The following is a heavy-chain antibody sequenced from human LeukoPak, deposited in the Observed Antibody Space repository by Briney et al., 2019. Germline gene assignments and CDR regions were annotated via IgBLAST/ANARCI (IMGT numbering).Heavy chain of an antibody. D-gene: IGHD6-13*01. CDR3: TREGILAGVDY. V-gene: IGHV3-7*01. J-gene: IGHJ4*02. CDR1: GFVFGRDS. CDR2: IKQDGSEK. Sequence: GGSLTLSCAASGFVFGRDSMNWVRQAPGKGLEWVANIKQDGSEKNYVDSVKGRFTISRDNAKNSMSLQMNSLRAEDTAVYYCTREGILAGVDYWGQGTLVTVSS.